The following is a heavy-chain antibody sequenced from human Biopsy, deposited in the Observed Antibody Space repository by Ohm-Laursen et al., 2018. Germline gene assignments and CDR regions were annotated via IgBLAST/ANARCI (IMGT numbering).Heavy chain of an antibody. CDR3: AKNSGYSHDY. V-gene: IGHV4-59*03. D-gene: IGHD3-22*01. CDR1: DGSISGYY. J-gene: IGHJ4*01. CDR2: IYYTGKT. Sequence: GTLSLTCTVSDGSISGYYWSWIRQAPGKGLEWIGFIYYTGKTKSNPSLKSRLTMSVDTSKNQFSLNLTTVTTADTAVYYCAKNSGYSHDYWGPGILVTVSS.